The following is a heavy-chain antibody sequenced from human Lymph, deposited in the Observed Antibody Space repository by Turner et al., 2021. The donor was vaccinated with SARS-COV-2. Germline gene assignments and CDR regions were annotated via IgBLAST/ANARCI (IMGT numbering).Heavy chain of an antibody. CDR1: GGSMNSNY. CDR2: IYYRGST. J-gene: IGHJ5*02. V-gene: IGHV4-59*01. CDR3: ARETVNNWVDP. Sequence: QVQLQESRPRRVKPLETLSLTCTVSGGSMNSNYWSWIRQPPGKRLEWIGYIYYRGSTNYNPSLESRVTISVDTSRNQFSLNLTSVTAADTAIYYCARETVNNWVDPWGQGTLVTVSS. D-gene: IGHD2-21*02.